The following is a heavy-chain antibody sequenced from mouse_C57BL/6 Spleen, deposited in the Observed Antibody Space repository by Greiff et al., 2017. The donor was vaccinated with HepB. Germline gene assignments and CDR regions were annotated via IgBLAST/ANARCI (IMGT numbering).Heavy chain of an antibody. D-gene: IGHD1-1*01. J-gene: IGHJ4*01. CDR1: GYTFTSYW. CDR2: IDPNSGGT. V-gene: IGHV1-72*01. Sequence: VQLQQSGAELVKPGASVKLSCKASGYTFTSYWMHWVKQRPGRGLEWIGRIDPNSGGTKYNEKFKSKATLTVDKPSSTAYMQLSSLTSEDSAVYYCARSITTVVAKAMDYWGQGTSVTVSS. CDR3: ARSITTVVAKAMDY.